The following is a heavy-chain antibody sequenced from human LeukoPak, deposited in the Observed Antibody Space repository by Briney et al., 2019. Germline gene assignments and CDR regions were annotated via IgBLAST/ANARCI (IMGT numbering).Heavy chain of an antibody. Sequence: ASVKVSCKASGYTFTDYYMHWVRQAPGQGLEWMAWINPNNGGSNYAQKFQGRVTMTGDTSISTAYMELSRLRSDDTAVYYRARSGRNYFDSSGHDAFDVWGQGTMVTVSS. D-gene: IGHD3-22*01. V-gene: IGHV1-2*02. CDR1: GYTFTDYY. CDR2: INPNNGGS. J-gene: IGHJ3*01. CDR3: ARSGRNYFDSSGHDAFDV.